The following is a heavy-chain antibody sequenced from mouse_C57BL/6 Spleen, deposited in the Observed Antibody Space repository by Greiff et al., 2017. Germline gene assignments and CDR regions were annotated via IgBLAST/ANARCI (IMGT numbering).Heavy chain of an antibody. CDR1: GFTFSSYG. J-gene: IGHJ2*01. CDR3: ARHYGSSSYFDY. V-gene: IGHV5-6*01. Sequence: EVMLVESGGDLVKPGGSLKLSCAASGFTFSSYGMSWVRQTPDKRLEWVATISSGGSYTYYPDSVKGRFTISRDNAKNTLYLQMSSLKSEDTAMYYCARHYGSSSYFDYWGQGTTLTVSS. CDR2: ISSGGSYT. D-gene: IGHD1-1*01.